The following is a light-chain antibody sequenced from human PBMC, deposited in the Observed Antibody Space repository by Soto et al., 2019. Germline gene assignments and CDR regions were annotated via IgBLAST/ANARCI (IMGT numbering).Light chain of an antibody. CDR1: QSLSRW. V-gene: IGKV1-39*01. CDR2: RAS. J-gene: IGKJ1*01. CDR3: QQSYTSPPWT. Sequence: DIQMTQSPSTLSASVGDRVTITCRASQSLSRWLAWYQQKPGKAPKLLISRASSVKSGVPPRFSGSGSGRDFTLTISSLRPEDIATYFCQQSYTSPPWTFGQGTKVEVK.